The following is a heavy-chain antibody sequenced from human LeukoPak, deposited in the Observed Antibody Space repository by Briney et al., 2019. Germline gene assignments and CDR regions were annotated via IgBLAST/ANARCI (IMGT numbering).Heavy chain of an antibody. J-gene: IGHJ4*02. CDR2: INFDGSST. Sequence: GGSLRLSCAASGFTFSSHWMHWVRQAPGKGLVWVSRINFDGSSTSYADSVKGRFTISRDNAKNTLYLQMNSLRAEDTAVYYCARARYCDYWGQGTLVTVSS. D-gene: IGHD1-14*01. V-gene: IGHV3-74*01. CDR1: GFTFSSHW. CDR3: ARARYCDY.